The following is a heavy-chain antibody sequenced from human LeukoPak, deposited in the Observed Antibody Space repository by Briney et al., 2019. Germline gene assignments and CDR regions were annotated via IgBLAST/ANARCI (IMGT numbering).Heavy chain of an antibody. CDR1: GFTFGDYA. V-gene: IGHV3-49*04. CDR3: TRSPLVVSAAIDY. J-gene: IGHJ4*02. Sequence: PGGSLRLSCTGFGFTFGDYAMSWVRQAPGKGLEWVGFIKTKDYRGTTEYAASVKGRFTISRDDSKSIAYLQMNSLKTEDTAVYYCTRSPLVVSAAIDYWGQGTLVTVSS. D-gene: IGHD2-2*01. CDR2: IKTKDYRGTT.